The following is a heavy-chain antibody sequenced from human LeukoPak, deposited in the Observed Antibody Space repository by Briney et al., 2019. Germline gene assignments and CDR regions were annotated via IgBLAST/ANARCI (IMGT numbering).Heavy chain of an antibody. D-gene: IGHD6-13*01. V-gene: IGHV3-30*19. CDR1: GFTFSSYG. Sequence: GGSLRLSCAASGFTFSSYGMHWVRQAPGKGLEWVAVISYDGGNKYYADSVKGRFTISRDNSKNTLYLQMNSLRAEDTAVYYCARDGLIAAAFPTLFDYWGQGTLVTVSS. CDR3: ARDGLIAAAFPTLFDY. J-gene: IGHJ4*02. CDR2: ISYDGGNK.